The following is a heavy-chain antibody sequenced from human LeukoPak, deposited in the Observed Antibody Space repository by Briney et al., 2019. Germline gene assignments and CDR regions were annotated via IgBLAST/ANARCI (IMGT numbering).Heavy chain of an antibody. CDR1: GGTFSSYA. D-gene: IGHD6-19*01. CDR3: ARVAGSIDY. CDR2: MNPNSGYT. Sequence: ASVKVSCKASGGTFSSYAISWVRQATGQGLEWMGWMNPNSGYTGYAQKFQGRVTITRDTSISTAYMELSSLRSEDTAVYYCARVAGSIDYWGQGTLVTVSS. V-gene: IGHV1-8*03. J-gene: IGHJ4*02.